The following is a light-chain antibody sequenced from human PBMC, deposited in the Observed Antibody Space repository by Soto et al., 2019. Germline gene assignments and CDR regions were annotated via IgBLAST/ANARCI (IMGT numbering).Light chain of an antibody. V-gene: IGLV2-14*01. J-gene: IGLJ1*01. CDR3: SSYTSSSTPYV. Sequence: QSALTQPASVSGSPGQSITISCTGTSSDVGGYNYVSWYQQHPGKAPKLMIYEVSNRPSGVSKRFSGSKSGNTASLTISGIQAEDEADYYCSSYTSSSTPYVFGSGTEITVL. CDR2: EVS. CDR1: SSDVGGYNY.